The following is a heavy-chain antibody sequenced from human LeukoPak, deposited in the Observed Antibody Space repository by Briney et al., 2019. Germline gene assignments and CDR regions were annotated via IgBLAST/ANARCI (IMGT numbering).Heavy chain of an antibody. J-gene: IGHJ5*02. CDR1: GGSISTSSYY. V-gene: IGHV4-39*07. D-gene: IGHD3-10*01. CDR3: AREYYYGSGSYIRFDP. Sequence: SETLSLTCTVSGGSISTSSYYWGWVRQPPGKGLEWIGNIFYSGSTYYSPSLKSRVTISLDTSRNQFSLKLNSVTAADTAVYYCAREYYYGSGSYIRFDPWGQGTLVTVSS. CDR2: IFYSGST.